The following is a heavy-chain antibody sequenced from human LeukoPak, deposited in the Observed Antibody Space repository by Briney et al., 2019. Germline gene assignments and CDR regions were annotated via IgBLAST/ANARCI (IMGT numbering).Heavy chain of an antibody. CDR3: ARAYNSQGTQEYSSSSVFDY. CDR1: GYTFTGYY. CDR2: INPNSGGT. Sequence: ASVKVSCKASGYTFTGYYMHWVRQAPGQGLEWMGRINPNSGGTNYAQKSQGRVTMTRDTSISTAYMELSRLRSDDTAVYYCARAYNSQGTQEYSSSSVFDYWGQGTLVTVSS. V-gene: IGHV1-2*06. D-gene: IGHD6-6*01. J-gene: IGHJ4*02.